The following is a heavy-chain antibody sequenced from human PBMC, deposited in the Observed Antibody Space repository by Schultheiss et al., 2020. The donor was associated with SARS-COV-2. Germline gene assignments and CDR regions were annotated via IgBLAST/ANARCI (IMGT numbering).Heavy chain of an antibody. J-gene: IGHJ3*02. CDR3: ARAAYGDYVGAFDI. CDR2: IYYSGST. V-gene: IGHV4-59*01. Sequence: SETLSLTCTVSGGSISSYYWSWIRQPPGKGLEWIGYIYYSGSTNYNPSLKSRVTISVDTSKNQFSLKLSSVTAADTAVYYCARAAYGDYVGAFDIWGQGTMVTVSS. D-gene: IGHD4-17*01. CDR1: GGSISSYY.